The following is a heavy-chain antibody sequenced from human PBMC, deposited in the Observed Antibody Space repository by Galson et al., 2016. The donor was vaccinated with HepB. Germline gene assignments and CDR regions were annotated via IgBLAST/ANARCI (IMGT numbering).Heavy chain of an antibody. CDR2: VYPGNSEI. CDR1: GYRFANYW. D-gene: IGHD2-21*02. Sequence: QSGAEVKKPGESLKISCKGSGYRFANYWIGWVRQMPGKGLESMGIVYPGNSEIRYSPSFQGQVTISADKSITPFYLQWNSLKASDSAIYYCARHECRGSDCFSAYDFWGQGTVVTVSS. CDR3: ARHECRGSDCFSAYDF. J-gene: IGHJ3*01. V-gene: IGHV5-51*01.